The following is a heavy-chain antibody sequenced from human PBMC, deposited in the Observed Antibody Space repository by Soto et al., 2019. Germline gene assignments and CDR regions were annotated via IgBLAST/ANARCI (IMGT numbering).Heavy chain of an antibody. Sequence: SETLSLTCTVSGGSISSYYWSWIRQPPGKGLEWIGYIYYSGSTNYNPSLKSRVTISVDTSKNQFSLKLSSVTAADTAVYYCARAGKPAAYYYYMDVWGKGTTVTVSS. CDR1: GGSISSYY. CDR3: ARAGKPAAYYYYMDV. D-gene: IGHD2-2*01. V-gene: IGHV4-59*01. J-gene: IGHJ6*03. CDR2: IYYSGST.